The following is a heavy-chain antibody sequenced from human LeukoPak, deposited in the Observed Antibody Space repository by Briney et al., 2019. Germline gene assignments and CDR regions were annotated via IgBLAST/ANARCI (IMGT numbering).Heavy chain of an antibody. CDR2: IYTSGST. Sequence: PSETLSLTCTVSGGSISSGSYYWSWIRQPAGKGLEWIGRIYTSGSTNYNPSLKSRVTISVDTSKNQFSLKLSPVTAADTAVYYCARDKPKKGGGAFDIWGQGTMVTVSS. J-gene: IGHJ3*02. CDR3: ARDKPKKGGGAFDI. CDR1: GGSISSGSYY. V-gene: IGHV4-61*02. D-gene: IGHD1-26*01.